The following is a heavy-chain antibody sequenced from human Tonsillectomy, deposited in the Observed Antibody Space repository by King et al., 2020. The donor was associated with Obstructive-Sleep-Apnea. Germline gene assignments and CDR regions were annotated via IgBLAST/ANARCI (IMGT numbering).Heavy chain of an antibody. Sequence: VQLQQWGAGLLKPSETLSLTCAVYGGSFSGYYWSWIRQPPGKGLEWIGEINHSGSTNYNPSLKSRVTISVDTSKNQFSLKLSSVTAADTAVYYCARASAGGSYFSYWYFDLWGRGTLVTVSS. CDR3: ARASAGGSYFSYWYFDL. J-gene: IGHJ2*01. D-gene: IGHD1-26*01. V-gene: IGHV4-34*01. CDR2: INHSGST. CDR1: GGSFSGYY.